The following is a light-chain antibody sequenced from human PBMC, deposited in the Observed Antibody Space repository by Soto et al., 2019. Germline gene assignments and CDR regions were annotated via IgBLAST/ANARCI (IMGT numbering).Light chain of an antibody. CDR1: QSVRSN. J-gene: IGKJ5*01. Sequence: EVVMTQSPATLSVSPGERVTLSCRASQSVRSNLAWYQQKPGQAPRLLIYGASTRATDIPARFSGSGSGTEFTLTISSLQSEDFAVYFCQQYNNWPLAFDQGTRLEIK. V-gene: IGKV3-15*01. CDR2: GAS. CDR3: QQYNNWPLA.